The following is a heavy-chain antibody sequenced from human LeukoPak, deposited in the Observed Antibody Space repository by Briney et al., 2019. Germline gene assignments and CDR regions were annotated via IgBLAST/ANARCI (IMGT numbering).Heavy chain of an antibody. CDR3: ARGRYGSGKDGMDV. V-gene: IGHV3-9*01. CDR2: IGWNSGSI. Sequence: PGRSLRLSCAASGFTFDDYAMHWVRQAPGKGLEWVSGIGWNSGSIGYADSVKGRFTISRDNAKNSLYLQMNSLRAEDTAVYYCARGRYGSGKDGMDVWGQGTTVTVSS. D-gene: IGHD3-10*01. CDR1: GFTFDDYA. J-gene: IGHJ6*02.